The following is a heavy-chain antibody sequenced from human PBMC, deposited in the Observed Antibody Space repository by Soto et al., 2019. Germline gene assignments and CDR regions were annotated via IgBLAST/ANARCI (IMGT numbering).Heavy chain of an antibody. CDR3: ARVYPGIAVAGTEDALDI. J-gene: IGHJ3*02. V-gene: IGHV1-2*04. CDR2: INPNSGGT. CDR1: GYTFTGYY. Sequence: QVQLVQSGAEVKKPGASVKVSCKASGYTFTGYYMHWVRQAPGQGLEWMGWINPNSGGTNYAQKFQGWVTMTRETSISTAYMELSRMRSDDTAVYYCARVYPGIAVAGTEDALDIWGQGTIATVSS. D-gene: IGHD6-19*01.